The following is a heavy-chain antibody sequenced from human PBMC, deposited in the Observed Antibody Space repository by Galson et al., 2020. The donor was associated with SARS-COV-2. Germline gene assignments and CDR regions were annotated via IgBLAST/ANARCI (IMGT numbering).Heavy chain of an antibody. CDR3: AKVAKEKWLGLSYYGMDV. J-gene: IGHJ6*04. Sequence: GGSLRLSCAASGFTFSSYSMNWVRQAPGKGLEWVSYIRSSSSTIYYADSVKGRFTISRDNAKSTLYLQMNSLRDEDTAVYYCAKVAKEKWLGLSYYGMDVWGKGTTVTGSS. V-gene: IGHV3-48*02. D-gene: IGHD6-19*01. CDR1: GFTFSSYS. CDR2: IRSSSSTI.